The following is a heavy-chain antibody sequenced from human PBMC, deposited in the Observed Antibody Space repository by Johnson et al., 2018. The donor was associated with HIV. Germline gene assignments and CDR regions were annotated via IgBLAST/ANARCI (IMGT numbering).Heavy chain of an antibody. V-gene: IGHV3-30*02. CDR3: TTDRATYDAFDI. Sequence: VPLVESGGGVVQPGGSLRLSCAASAFTFSSYAIHWVRQAPGKGLEWVAFIHYDGNNQYYADSVKGRFTISRDNSKNTLYLQMNSLKTEDTAVYYCTTDRATYDAFDIWGQGTMVTVSS. CDR2: IHYDGNNQ. CDR1: AFTFSSYA. D-gene: IGHD1-26*01. J-gene: IGHJ3*02.